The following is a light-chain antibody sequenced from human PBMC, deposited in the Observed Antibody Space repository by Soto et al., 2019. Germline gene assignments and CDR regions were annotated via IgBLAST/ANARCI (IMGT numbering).Light chain of an antibody. CDR1: SSDIGGYNY. CDR2: EVS. Sequence: QSVLTQPASVSGSPGQSITISCTGTSSDIGGYNYVSWSQQHPGKAPKLMIYEVSNRPSGVSNRFSGSKSGNTASLTISGLQAEDEADYYCTSYTSSSTYVFGPGTKVTGL. J-gene: IGLJ1*01. V-gene: IGLV2-14*01. CDR3: TSYTSSSTYV.